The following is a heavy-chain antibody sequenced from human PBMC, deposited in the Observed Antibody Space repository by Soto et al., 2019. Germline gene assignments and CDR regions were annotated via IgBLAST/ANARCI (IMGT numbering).Heavy chain of an antibody. V-gene: IGHV1-3*05. Sequence: QVQLVQSGAEEKKPGASVKVSCKASGYTFTSYAMHWVRQAPGQRLEWMGWINDGNGNTKYSQKFQGRVTITRDTSARTAYMELSSLRSEDTAVYYCARPWVVVTAPDYWGQGTLVTVSS. J-gene: IGHJ4*02. CDR3: ARPWVVVTAPDY. D-gene: IGHD2-21*02. CDR1: GYTFTSYA. CDR2: INDGNGNT.